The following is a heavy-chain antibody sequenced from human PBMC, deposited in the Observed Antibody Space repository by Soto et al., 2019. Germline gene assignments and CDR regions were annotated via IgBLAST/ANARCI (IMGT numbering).Heavy chain of an antibody. CDR3: ARGSLLMVYAALDY. CDR1: GYTFTSYD. D-gene: IGHD2-8*01. V-gene: IGHV1-8*01. Sequence: ASVKVSCKASGYTFTSYDINWVRQATGQGLEWMGWMNPNSGNTGYAQKFQGRVTMTRNTSISTAYMELSSLRSEDTAVYYCARGSLLMVYAALDYWGQGTLVTAPQ. J-gene: IGHJ4*02. CDR2: MNPNSGNT.